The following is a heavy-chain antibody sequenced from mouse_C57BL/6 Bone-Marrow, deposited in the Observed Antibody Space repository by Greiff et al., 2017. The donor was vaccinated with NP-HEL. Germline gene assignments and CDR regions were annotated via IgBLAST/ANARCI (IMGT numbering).Heavy chain of an antibody. Sequence: EVKLVESGGDLVKPGGSLKLSCAASGFTFSSYGMSWVRQTPDKRLEWVATISSGGSYTYYPESVKGRFTISRDNAKNTLYLQMSSLKSEDTAIYYCARHYDYDWFAYWGQGTLVTVSA. D-gene: IGHD2-4*01. CDR3: ARHYDYDWFAY. V-gene: IGHV5-6*01. CDR2: ISSGGSYT. CDR1: GFTFSSYG. J-gene: IGHJ3*01.